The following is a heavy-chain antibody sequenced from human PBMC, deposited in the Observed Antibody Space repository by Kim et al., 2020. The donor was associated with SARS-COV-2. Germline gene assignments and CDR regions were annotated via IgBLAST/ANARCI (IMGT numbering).Heavy chain of an antibody. J-gene: IGHJ4*02. CDR1: GYRFSTYV. CDR3: ARRLGGKGYFDS. Sequence: GESLKIPCKGSGYRFSTYVIGWVRQMPGKGLEWMGLIFPADSDSTYSPSFRGQVTISADKSIDTAYLQISSLKASDTATYFCARRLGGKGYFDSWGQGTLVIVSS. CDR2: IFPADSDS. V-gene: IGHV5-51*01. D-gene: IGHD3-9*01.